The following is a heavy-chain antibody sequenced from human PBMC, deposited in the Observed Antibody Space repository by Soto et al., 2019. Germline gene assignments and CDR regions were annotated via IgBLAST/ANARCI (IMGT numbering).Heavy chain of an antibody. CDR2: IFHSGST. V-gene: IGHV4-39*01. CDR3: ARHLGEGYFDY. CDR1: GGSISSSSCY. Sequence: SETLCLPWTVAGGSISSSSCYCGYSRQPPGKGLEWIGSIFHSGSTYYNPSLKSRVTISVDTSKNLFSLKLSSVTAADTAVYYCARHLGEGYFDYWGQGTLVTVSS. J-gene: IGHJ4*02.